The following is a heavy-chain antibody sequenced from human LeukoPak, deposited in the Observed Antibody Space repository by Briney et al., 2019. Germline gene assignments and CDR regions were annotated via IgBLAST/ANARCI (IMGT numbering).Heavy chain of an antibody. CDR2: ISWNSGSI. CDR1: GFTFDDYA. Sequence: GRSLRLSCAASGFTFDDYAMHWVRQAPGKGLEWVSGISWNSGSIGYADSVKGRFTISRDNAKNSLYLQMNRLRAEDTALYYCAKDMKALCGGDCSPDYWGQGTLVTVSS. J-gene: IGHJ4*02. CDR3: AKDMKALCGGDCSPDY. V-gene: IGHV3-9*01. D-gene: IGHD2-21*02.